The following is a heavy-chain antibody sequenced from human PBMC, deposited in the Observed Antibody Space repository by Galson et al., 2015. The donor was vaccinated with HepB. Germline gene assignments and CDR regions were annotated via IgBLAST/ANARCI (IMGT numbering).Heavy chain of an antibody. CDR3: ARRDSDWNYVDWLDP. D-gene: IGHD1-7*01. Sequence: QSGAEVKKPGESLRISCKGSGYSFTSYWISWVRQMPGKGLEWMGRIDPSDSYTNYSPSFQGHVTISADKSISTAYLQWSSLKASDTAMYYCARRDSDWNYVDWLDPWGQGTLVTVSS. CDR2: IDPSDSYT. CDR1: GYSFTSYW. V-gene: IGHV5-10-1*01. J-gene: IGHJ5*02.